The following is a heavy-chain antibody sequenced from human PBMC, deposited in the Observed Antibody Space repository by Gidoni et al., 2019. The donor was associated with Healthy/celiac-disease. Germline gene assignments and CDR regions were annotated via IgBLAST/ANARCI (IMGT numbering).Heavy chain of an antibody. Sequence: QVQLVESGGGVVQPGRSLRLSCAASGFTLSSYGMHWVRQAPGKGLEWVAVIWYDGSNKYYADSVKGRFTISRDNSKNTLYLQMNSLRAEDTAVYYCARVGTIFGVVIGLDYWGQGTLVTVSS. CDR1: GFTLSSYG. D-gene: IGHD3-3*01. J-gene: IGHJ4*02. V-gene: IGHV3-33*01. CDR2: IWYDGSNK. CDR3: ARVGTIFGVVIGLDY.